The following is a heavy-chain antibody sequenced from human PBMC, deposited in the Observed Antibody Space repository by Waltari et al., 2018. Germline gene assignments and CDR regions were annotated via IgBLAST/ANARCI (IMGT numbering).Heavy chain of an antibody. V-gene: IGHV5-51*01. CDR1: GYSFTSYW. CDR3: ARRVRLGGGRYYFDY. D-gene: IGHD3-16*01. Sequence: EVQLVQSGAEVKKPGESLKISCKGSGYSFTSYWIGWVRQMPGKGLEWMGIIDPGDSDTRYSPSFQGQVTISADKSISTAYLQGSSLKASDTAMYYCARRVRLGGGRYYFDYWGQGTLVTVSS. CDR2: IDPGDSDT. J-gene: IGHJ4*02.